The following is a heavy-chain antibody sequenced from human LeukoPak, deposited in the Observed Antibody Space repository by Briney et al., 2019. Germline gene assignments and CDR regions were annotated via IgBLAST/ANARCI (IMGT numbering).Heavy chain of an antibody. CDR1: VFIFKDYH. Sequence: GGSLRLSCAASVFIFKDYHMRWMRQAPGEGGVGVSYFSSSGTVIYYRDPVRGRFTISRDNAKSSVYLHMNSVRAEDAAGYYCATPLSFSDFRGNSFDYWGQGSLVTVSS. CDR3: ATPLSFSDFRGNSFDY. V-gene: IGHV3-11*04. CDR2: FSSSGTVI. J-gene: IGHJ4*02. D-gene: IGHD4-23*01.